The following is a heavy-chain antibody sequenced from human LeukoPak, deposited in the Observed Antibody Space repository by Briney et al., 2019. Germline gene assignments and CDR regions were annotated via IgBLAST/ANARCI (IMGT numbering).Heavy chain of an antibody. CDR1: GYSFTNYW. D-gene: IGHD2/OR15-2a*01. CDR2: IYPHDSDT. CDR3: ARREVLLNGLDV. J-gene: IGHJ6*02. Sequence: GESLKISCKGSGYSFTNYWIGWVRQKPGKGLEWMGIIYPHDSDTTYSPSFQGQVTISADKSINTAYLQWSGLRASDTAIYYCARREVLLNGLDVWGQGTTVTVFS. V-gene: IGHV5-51*01.